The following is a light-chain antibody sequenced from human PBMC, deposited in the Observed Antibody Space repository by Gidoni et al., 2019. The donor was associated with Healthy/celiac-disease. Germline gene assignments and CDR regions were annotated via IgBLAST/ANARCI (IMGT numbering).Light chain of an antibody. V-gene: IGKV1-5*03. CDR3: QQYNRYSLYT. J-gene: IGKJ2*01. CDR1: QSISSW. Sequence: IHITQSPSTLSASVGDRVTITCRASQSISSWLAWYQQKPGKAPKLLIYKASSLESGVPSRFSGSGSGTEFTLTISSLQHDDFATYYCQQYNRYSLYTFGQGTKLDIK. CDR2: KAS.